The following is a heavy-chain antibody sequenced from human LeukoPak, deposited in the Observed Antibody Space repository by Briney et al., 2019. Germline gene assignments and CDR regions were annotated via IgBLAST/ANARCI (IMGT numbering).Heavy chain of an antibody. V-gene: IGHV3-23*01. CDR1: GFTFSSYS. Sequence: RAGGSLRLTCAASGFTFSSYSMNWVRQAPGKGLEWVSSISSSGASTYHADSVKGRFTISRDNSKNTLYLQMNSLTAEDTAIYYCAKDRGSSSPMRYYFDYWGQGTLVTASS. CDR3: AKDRGSSSPMRYYFDY. CDR2: ISSSGAST. D-gene: IGHD6-19*01. J-gene: IGHJ4*02.